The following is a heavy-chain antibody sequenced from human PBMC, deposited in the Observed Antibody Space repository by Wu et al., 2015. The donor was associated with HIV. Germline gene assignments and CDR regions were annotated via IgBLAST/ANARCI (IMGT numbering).Heavy chain of an antibody. CDR1: GYTFTSYY. J-gene: IGHJ6*02. D-gene: IGHD6-19*01. Sequence: QVQLVQSGAEVKKPGASVKVSCKASGYTFTSYYMHWVRQAPGQGLEWMGIINPYDGSTTYAQKFQGRVTMTRDTSTSTVYMDLRSLRSDDTAVYYCVRDQQWPTEYYHYYGMDVWGQGTTVTVSS. CDR3: VRDQQWPTEYYHYYGMDV. V-gene: IGHV1-46*01. CDR2: INPYDGST.